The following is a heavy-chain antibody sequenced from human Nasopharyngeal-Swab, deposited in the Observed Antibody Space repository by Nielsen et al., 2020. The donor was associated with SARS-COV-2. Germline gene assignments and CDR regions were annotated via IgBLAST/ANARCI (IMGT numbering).Heavy chain of an antibody. V-gene: IGHV4-31*03. CDR3: ARDDSSSPYGMGV. CDR2: IYYSGST. J-gene: IGHJ6*02. CDR1: GGSISSGGYY. D-gene: IGHD3-22*01. Sequence: SETLSLTCTVSGGSISSGGYYWSWIRQHPGKGLEWIGYIYYSGSTYYNPSLKSRVTISVDTSKNQFSLKLSSVTAADTAVYYCARDDSSSPYGMGVWGQGTTVTVSS.